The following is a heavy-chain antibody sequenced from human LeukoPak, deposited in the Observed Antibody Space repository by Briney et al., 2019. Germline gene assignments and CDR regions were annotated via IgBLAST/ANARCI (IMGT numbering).Heavy chain of an antibody. D-gene: IGHD3-10*01. CDR3: ARGSYGSGSYYA. CDR2: IYYSGST. J-gene: IGHJ5*02. CDR1: GGSISSYY. Sequence: ASETLSLTCTVSGGSISSYYWSWIRQPPGKGLEWIGYIYYSGSTNYNPSLKSRVTISVDTSKNQFSLKLSSVTAADTAVYYCARGSYGSGSYYAWGQGTLVTVSS. V-gene: IGHV4-59*12.